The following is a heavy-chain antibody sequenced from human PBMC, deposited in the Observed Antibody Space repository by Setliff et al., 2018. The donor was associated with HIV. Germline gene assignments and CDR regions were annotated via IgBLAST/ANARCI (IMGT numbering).Heavy chain of an antibody. Sequence: SQTLSLTCAISGXSVSSNSATWNWIRLSPSXGLEWLGRTYYRSKFYNDYAVSVKSRIIINPDTSKNQFSLQLNSVTPEDTAVYYCARGGKIAAAGGIFDYWGQGTLVTVSS. CDR1: GXSVSSNSAT. D-gene: IGHD6-13*01. J-gene: IGHJ4*02. CDR3: ARGGKIAAAGGIFDY. V-gene: IGHV6-1*01. CDR2: TYYRSKFYN.